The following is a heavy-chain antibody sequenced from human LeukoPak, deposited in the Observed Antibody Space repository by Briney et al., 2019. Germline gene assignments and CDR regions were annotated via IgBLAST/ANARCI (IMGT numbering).Heavy chain of an antibody. CDR3: ARGVGSSWTLFDY. CDR2: ISSSSRYI. Sequence: XXLVLSCAASGFTFSSYIMNWVRQAAGKGLEGVSSISSSSRYIYYADSVKGRFTISRDNAKNSLYLQMNSLRAEDTAVYYCARGVGSSWTLFDYWGQGTLVTVSS. J-gene: IGHJ4*02. CDR1: GFTFSSYI. D-gene: IGHD6-13*01. V-gene: IGHV3-21*01.